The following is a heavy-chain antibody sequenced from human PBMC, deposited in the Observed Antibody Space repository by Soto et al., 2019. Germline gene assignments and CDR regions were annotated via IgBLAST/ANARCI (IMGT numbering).Heavy chain of an antibody. D-gene: IGHD3-10*01. J-gene: IGHJ6*02. CDR3: ARDKGRYYGSGRIPYYYYGMDV. CDR2: INPSGGST. Sequence: ASVNVSCKASGYTFTSYYMHWVRQAPGQGLEWMGIINPSGGSTSYAQKFQGRVTMTRDTSTSTVYMELSSLRSEDTAVYYCARDKGRYYGSGRIPYYYYGMDVWGQGTTVTVSS. CDR1: GYTFTSYY. V-gene: IGHV1-46*01.